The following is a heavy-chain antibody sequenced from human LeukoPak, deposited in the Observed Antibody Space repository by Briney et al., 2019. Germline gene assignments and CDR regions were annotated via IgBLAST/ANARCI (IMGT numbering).Heavy chain of an antibody. D-gene: IGHD3-16*01. CDR2: INHNGNVN. CDR1: GFTFSRYG. J-gene: IGHJ6*02. CDR3: ARGGGLDV. Sequence: TGGSLRLSCVASGFTFSRYGMNWARQAPGKGLEWVASINHNGNVNYYVDSVKGRFTISRDNAKNSLYLQMSNLRAEDTAVYFCARGGGLDVWGQGATVTVSS. V-gene: IGHV3-7*03.